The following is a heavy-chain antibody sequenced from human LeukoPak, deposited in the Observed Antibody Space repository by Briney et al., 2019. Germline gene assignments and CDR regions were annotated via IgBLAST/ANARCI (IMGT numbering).Heavy chain of an antibody. CDR1: GFTFDDYA. CDR3: AKSPVSSCRGSFCYPFDY. J-gene: IGHJ4*02. Sequence: GGSLRLSCAASGFTFDDYAMHWVRQAPGKGLEWVSGISCGRIGYADSVKGRFTISRDNSRNTLYLQMNTLRAEDTAVYFCAKSPVSSCRGSFCYPFDYWGQGNLVTVSS. D-gene: IGHD2-15*01. V-gene: IGHV3-9*01. CDR2: ISCGRI.